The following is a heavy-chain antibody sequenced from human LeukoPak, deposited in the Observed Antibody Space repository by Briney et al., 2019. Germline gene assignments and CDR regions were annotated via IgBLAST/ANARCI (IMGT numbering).Heavy chain of an antibody. CDR2: VWSDGFNK. CDR1: GFTFSSYG. D-gene: IGHD5-12*01. CDR3: ARARVATMPDYFDC. J-gene: IGHJ4*02. V-gene: IGHV3-33*08. Sequence: QAGGSLRLSCAASGFTFSSYGMHWVRQAPGKGLEWVAVVWSDGFNKYYADSVKGRFTISRDNSKSTLYLQMDSLRAEDTAVYYCARARVATMPDYFDCWGQGTLVTVSS.